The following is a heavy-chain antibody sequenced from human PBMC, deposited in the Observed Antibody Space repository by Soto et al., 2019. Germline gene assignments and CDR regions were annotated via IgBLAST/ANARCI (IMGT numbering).Heavy chain of an antibody. CDR2: IIWNSGSI. CDR1: GFTFDDYA. J-gene: IGHJ4*02. V-gene: IGHV3-9*01. D-gene: IGHD2-15*01. Sequence: EVQLVESGGGLVQPGRSLRLSCAASGFTFDDYAMHWVRQAPGKGLDWVLGIIWNSGSIGYADSVKGRLTISRDNAKNSLYLQMNSLRAEETALYYCAKLGYCSGGSCFNSDYWGQGTLVTVSS. CDR3: AKLGYCSGGSCFNSDY.